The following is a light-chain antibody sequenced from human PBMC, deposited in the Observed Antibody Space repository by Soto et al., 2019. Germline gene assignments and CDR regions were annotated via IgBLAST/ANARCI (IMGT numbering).Light chain of an antibody. CDR3: QQLNSYLGVT. J-gene: IGKJ3*01. V-gene: IGKV1-9*01. CDR1: QGISSY. CDR2: AAS. Sequence: DIQLTQSPSFLSASVGDRVTITCRASQGISSYLAWYQQKPGKAPKLLLYAASTLQSGVPSRFSGSGSGTEFALTISSLKPEDFATYYCQQLNSYLGVTFGPGTKVDIK.